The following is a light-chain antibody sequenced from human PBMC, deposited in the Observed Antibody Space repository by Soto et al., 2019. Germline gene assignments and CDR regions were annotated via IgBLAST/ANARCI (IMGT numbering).Light chain of an antibody. CDR3: SSYTSSNTLAV. CDR1: SSDIGAYNY. J-gene: IGLJ1*01. Sequence: QSVLTQPASVSGSPGQSITISCTGTSSDIGAYNYVSWYQHHPGKAPKLIIYDVFSRPSGVSNRFSGSKSANTASLTISGLQAEDEADYYCSSYTSSNTLAVFGTGTQGHRP. CDR2: DVF. V-gene: IGLV2-14*03.